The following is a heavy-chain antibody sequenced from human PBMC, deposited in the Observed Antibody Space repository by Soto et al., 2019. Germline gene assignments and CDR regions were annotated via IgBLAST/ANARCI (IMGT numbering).Heavy chain of an antibody. D-gene: IGHD6-6*01. CDR1: GCNFRSYA. Sequence: FQRLPYAASGCNFRSYAISWVLQALGKGLEWVSVISGSDDSTYYADSVKGRFTISRDNSKNTLYLQMNSLRAEDTAGYYCAKRSSSSTFDYWGQGTLVTVSS. V-gene: IGHV3-23*01. J-gene: IGHJ4*02. CDR3: AKRSSSSTFDY. CDR2: ISGSDDST.